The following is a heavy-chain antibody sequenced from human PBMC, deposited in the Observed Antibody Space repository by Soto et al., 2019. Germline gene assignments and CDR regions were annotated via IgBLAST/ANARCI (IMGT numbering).Heavy chain of an antibody. J-gene: IGHJ5*02. CDR1: GGSISSYY. Sequence: QVQLQESGPGLVKPSETLSLTCTVSGGSISSYYWSWIRQPPGKGLEWIGYIYYSGSTNYNPSLKSRVTISVDTSKNQFSLKLSSVAAADTAGYYCARATTSWFDPWGQGTLGTLSS. CDR2: IYYSGST. D-gene: IGHD1-1*01. V-gene: IGHV4-59*01. CDR3: ARATTSWFDP.